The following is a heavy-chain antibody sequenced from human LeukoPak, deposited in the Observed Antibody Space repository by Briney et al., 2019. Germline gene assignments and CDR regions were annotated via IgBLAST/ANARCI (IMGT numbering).Heavy chain of an antibody. CDR3: AKDRTAGYDGLVDY. J-gene: IGHJ4*02. Sequence: GGSLRLSCAASGFTFSNYGMHWVRQAPGKGLEWVAVISYDGSNRYYTDSVKGRFTISRDNSKNTLYPQMNSLRAEDTAVYYCAKDRTAGYDGLVDYWGQGTLVTVSS. D-gene: IGHD5-12*01. V-gene: IGHV3-30*18. CDR2: ISYDGSNR. CDR1: GFTFSNYG.